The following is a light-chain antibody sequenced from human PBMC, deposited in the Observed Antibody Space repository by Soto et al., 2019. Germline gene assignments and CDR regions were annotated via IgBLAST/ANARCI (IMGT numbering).Light chain of an antibody. J-gene: IGKJ3*01. CDR3: QHYSNWPPT. V-gene: IGKV3-15*01. CDR2: YAS. Sequence: EVVMTQSPATLSVSPGERATLSCRASQNVHSNLAWYQQKPGQAPSLLISYASTRATGIPARFSGSGYGTEFTLTISSLQSEDFGVYYCQHYSNWPPTFGPGTKVEIK. CDR1: QNVHSN.